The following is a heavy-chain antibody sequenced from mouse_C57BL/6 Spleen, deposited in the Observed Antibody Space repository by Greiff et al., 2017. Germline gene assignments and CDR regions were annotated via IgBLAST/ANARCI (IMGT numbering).Heavy chain of an antibody. CDR1: GFSLTSYG. CDR2: IWSGGST. CDR3: ARIHLYYFDY. V-gene: IGHV2-2*01. J-gene: IGHJ2*01. Sequence: VKLVESGPGLVQPSQSLSITCTVSGFSLTSYGVHWVRQSPGKGLEWLGVIWSGGSTDYNAAFISRLSISKDNSKSQVFFKMNSLQADDTAIYYCARIHLYYFDYWGQGTTRTVSS.